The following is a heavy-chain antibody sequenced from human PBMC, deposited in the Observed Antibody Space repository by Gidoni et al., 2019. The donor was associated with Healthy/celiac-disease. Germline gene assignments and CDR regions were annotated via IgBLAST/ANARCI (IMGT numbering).Heavy chain of an antibody. CDR3: ARTTPPSGWFDP. V-gene: IGHV4-39*01. D-gene: IGHD3-10*01. CDR2: IYYSGST. Sequence: QLQLQESGPGLVQPSATLSLTCTVSGGSLSSSSYYWGWIRPPPGKGLEWIGSIYYSGSTYYNPSLKSRVTISVDTSKNQFSRKLSSVTAADTAVYYCARTTPPSGWFDPWGQGTLVTVSS. J-gene: IGHJ5*02. CDR1: GGSLSSSSYY.